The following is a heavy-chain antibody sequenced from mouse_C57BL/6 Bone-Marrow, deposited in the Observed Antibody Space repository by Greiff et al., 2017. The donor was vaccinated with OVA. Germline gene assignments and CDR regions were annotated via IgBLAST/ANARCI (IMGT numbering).Heavy chain of an antibody. J-gene: IGHJ2*02. Sequence: QVQLQQPGAELVRPGTSVKLSCKASGYTFTNYWMHWVKQRPGQGLEWIGVIAPSDSYINYNQKFKGRATLTVDTSSSTAYMHLSSLTSEDSAVYYCAYYGRRRSLHTWGQGTSLTVSA. CDR1: GYTFTNYW. CDR2: IAPSDSYI. CDR3: AYYGRRRSLHT. V-gene: IGHV1-59*01. D-gene: IGHD1-1*01.